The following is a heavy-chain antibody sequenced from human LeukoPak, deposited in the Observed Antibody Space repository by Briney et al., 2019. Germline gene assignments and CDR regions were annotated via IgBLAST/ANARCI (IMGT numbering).Heavy chain of an antibody. CDR1: GYTFTSYY. V-gene: IGHV1-46*01. J-gene: IGHJ4*02. D-gene: IGHD5-18*01. Sequence: ASAKVSCKASGYTFTSYYMHWVRQAPGQGLEWMGIINPSGGSTTYAQKFQGRVTMTRDTSTSTVYMELSSLRSADTAVYYCASGTPWIQLWPASYFDYWGQGTLVTVSS. CDR2: INPSGGST. CDR3: ASGTPWIQLWPASYFDY.